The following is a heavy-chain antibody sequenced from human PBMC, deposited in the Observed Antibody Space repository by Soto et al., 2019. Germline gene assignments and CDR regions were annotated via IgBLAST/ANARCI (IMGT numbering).Heavy chain of an antibody. V-gene: IGHV1-8*01. CDR1: GYTFTSYD. D-gene: IGHD4-17*01. CDR2: INPTSEYT. CDR3: ASSTHYYYYGMDV. J-gene: IGHJ6*02. Sequence: ASVKVSCKASGYTFTSYDINWVRQAPGQGLEWVGWINPTSEYTAHAQKFQGRVTLTREISTATAYMELSSLTSEDTAVYYCASSTHYYYYGMDVWGQGTTVTVS.